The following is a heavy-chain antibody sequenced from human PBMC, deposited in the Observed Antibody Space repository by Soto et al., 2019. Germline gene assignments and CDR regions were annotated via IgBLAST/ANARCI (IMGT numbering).Heavy chain of an antibody. CDR1: GGSISSGGYY. Sequence: SETLSLTCTVSGGSISSGGYYWSWIRQHPGKGLEWIGYIYYSGSTYYNPSLKSRVTISVDTSKNQFSLKLSSVTAADTAVYYCARVVVGPYYFDYWGQGTLVTVSS. D-gene: IGHD2-21*01. CDR2: IYYSGST. CDR3: ARVVVGPYYFDY. V-gene: IGHV4-31*03. J-gene: IGHJ4*02.